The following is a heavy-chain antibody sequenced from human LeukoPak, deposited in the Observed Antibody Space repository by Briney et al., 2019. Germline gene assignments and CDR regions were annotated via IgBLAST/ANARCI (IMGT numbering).Heavy chain of an antibody. J-gene: IGHJ4*02. CDR2: IYYSGNT. CDR3: ARQTGSGLFILP. D-gene: IGHD3/OR15-3a*01. CDR1: GVSISSSNSY. V-gene: IGHV4-39*01. Sequence: SETLSLTCTVSGVSISSSNSYWGWIRQPPGKGLEWIGSIYYSGNTYYNASLKSQVSISIDTSKNRFSLKLTSVTAADTAVYYCARQTGSGLFILPGGQGTLVTVSS.